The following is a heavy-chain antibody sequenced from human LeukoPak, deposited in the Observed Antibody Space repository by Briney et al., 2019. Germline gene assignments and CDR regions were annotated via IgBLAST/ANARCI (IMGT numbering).Heavy chain of an antibody. D-gene: IGHD3-10*01. J-gene: IGHJ6*02. CDR2: ISAYNGNT. CDR1: GYTFTSYG. Sequence: ASVKVSCKASGYTFTSYGISRVRQAPGQGLEWMGWISAYNGNTNYAQKLQGRVTMTTDTSTSTAYMELRSLRSDDTAVYYCARDLWFGELYYGMDVWGQGTTVTVSS. V-gene: IGHV1-18*01. CDR3: ARDLWFGELYYGMDV.